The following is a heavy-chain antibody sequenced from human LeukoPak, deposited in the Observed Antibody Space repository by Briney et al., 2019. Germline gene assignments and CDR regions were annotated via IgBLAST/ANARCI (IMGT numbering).Heavy chain of an antibody. CDR2: INPNSGGT. CDR1: GYTFTGYY. Sequence: ASVKVSCKASGYTFTGYYMHWVRQAPGQGLEWMGWINPNSGGTNYAQKFQGRVTMTRDTSISTAYMELSRLRSDDTAVYYCARTSRWSASSGYYDDGDYWGQGTLVTVSS. V-gene: IGHV1-2*02. J-gene: IGHJ4*02. CDR3: ARTSRWSASSGYYDDGDY. D-gene: IGHD3-22*01.